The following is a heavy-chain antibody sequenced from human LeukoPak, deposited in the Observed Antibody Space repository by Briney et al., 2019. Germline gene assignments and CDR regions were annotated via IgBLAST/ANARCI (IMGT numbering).Heavy chain of an antibody. Sequence: GASVKVSCKASGYIFTGYYIHWVRQAPGQGLEWMGWINPNSGGTNYAQKFQGRVTMTRDTSTTTTYMELNSLASDDTAVYFCARRRQQGNLFCSGGPCYVFDFWGQGTLVTVSS. CDR1: GYIFTGYY. V-gene: IGHV1-2*02. CDR3: ARRRQQGNLFCSGGPCYVFDF. J-gene: IGHJ4*02. CDR2: INPNSGGT. D-gene: IGHD2-15*01.